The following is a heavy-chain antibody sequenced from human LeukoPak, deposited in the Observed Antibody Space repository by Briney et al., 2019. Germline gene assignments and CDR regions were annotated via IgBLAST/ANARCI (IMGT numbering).Heavy chain of an antibody. CDR1: GGSISSYY. D-gene: IGHD3-22*01. CDR3: AGATEDYYDSSGCSTFDY. J-gene: IGHJ4*02. CDR2: IYYSGST. Sequence: SETLSLTCTVSGGSISSYYWSWIRQPPGKGLEWIGYIYYSGSTNYNPSLKSRVTISVDTSKNQFSLKLSSVTAADTAVYYCAGATEDYYDSSGCSTFDYWGQGTLVTVSS. V-gene: IGHV4-59*01.